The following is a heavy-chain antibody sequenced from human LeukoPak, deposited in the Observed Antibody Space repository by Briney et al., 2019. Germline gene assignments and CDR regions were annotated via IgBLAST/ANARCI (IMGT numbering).Heavy chain of an antibody. Sequence: GVPLRLSCTASGLNLDAYAMHWVRQAPGKGLEWVCLISGGGTITYYADSVKGRFTISRDNSKNSLFLEMNSLRSEDAALYYCAKDTPLFYHPYGIDVWGQGTTVTVSS. CDR1: GLNLDAYA. CDR3: AKDTPLFYHPYGIDV. CDR2: ISGGGTIT. V-gene: IGHV3-43*02. D-gene: IGHD1-14*01. J-gene: IGHJ6*02.